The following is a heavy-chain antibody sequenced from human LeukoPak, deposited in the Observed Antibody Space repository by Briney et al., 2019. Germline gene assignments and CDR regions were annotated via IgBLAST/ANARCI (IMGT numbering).Heavy chain of an antibody. CDR3: ARDSSSWYELEDY. D-gene: IGHD6-13*01. V-gene: IGHV1-3*04. Sequence: ASVKVSCKASASTFSTYAIHWVRQAPGQGLEWMGWISTGNGNTRYSKAFQDRVTISRDTSASTVYMELRGLRSDDTAVYYCARDSSSWYELEDYWGQGTLVTVSS. J-gene: IGHJ4*02. CDR1: ASTFSTYA. CDR2: ISTGNGNT.